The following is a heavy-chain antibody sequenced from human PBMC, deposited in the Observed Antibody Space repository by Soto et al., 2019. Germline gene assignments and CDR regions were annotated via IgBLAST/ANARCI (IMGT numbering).Heavy chain of an antibody. CDR1: GYTFTSYG. CDR3: ARDYDFWIGYSNFDY. D-gene: IGHD3-3*01. CDR2: ISAYNGNT. Sequence: ASVKVSCKASGYTFTSYGISWVRQAPGQGLEWMGWISAYNGNTNYAQKLQGRVTMTTDTSTSTAYMELRSLRSDDTAVYYCARDYDFWIGYSNFDYWGQGTLVTVSS. V-gene: IGHV1-18*01. J-gene: IGHJ4*02.